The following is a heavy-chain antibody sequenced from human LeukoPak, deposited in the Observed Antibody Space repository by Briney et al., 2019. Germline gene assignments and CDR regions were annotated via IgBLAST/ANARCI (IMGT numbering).Heavy chain of an antibody. CDR1: GLTFRSYS. CDR2: ITGSSSHI. V-gene: IGHV3-21*01. J-gene: IGHJ4*02. D-gene: IGHD3-3*01. Sequence: GGSLRLSCVVSGLTFRSYSINWVRQPPGKGLEWVSSITGSSSHIFYTDSVKGRFTISRDNGKNSAYLQMDSLRAEDTAVHFCATSITYFDLWSGRDWMAQWSQGTLVIVSS. CDR3: ATSITYFDLWSGRDWMAQ.